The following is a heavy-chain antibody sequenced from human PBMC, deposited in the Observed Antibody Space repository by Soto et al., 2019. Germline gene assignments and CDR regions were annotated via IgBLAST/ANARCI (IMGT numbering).Heavy chain of an antibody. CDR1: GGSISSYY. CDR3: ARFKMTGRVFDY. J-gene: IGHJ4*02. V-gene: IGHV4-4*07. D-gene: IGHD3-10*01. Sequence: SETLSLTCTVSGGSISSYYWTCIRQPAGKGLEWVVRIHTSGSANYSPSLKSRVTMSVDKSKNQFSLKLYSVTAADTAVYYCARFKMTGRVFDYWGKGTLVTGSS. CDR2: IHTSGSA.